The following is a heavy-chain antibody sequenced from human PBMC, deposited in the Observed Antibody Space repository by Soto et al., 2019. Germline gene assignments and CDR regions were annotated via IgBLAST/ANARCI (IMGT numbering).Heavy chain of an antibody. CDR3: VRASGYNGYDYVYYYGMDV. CDR2: TLYDGGNK. J-gene: IGHJ6*02. V-gene: IGHV3-33*01. Sequence: QAQLVQSGGGVVQPGGSLSLSCAVSGFTFSNYGMHWVRQAPGKGLEWVALTLYDGGNKRYSDSVRGRFSISRDNSKKMLYLQMNSLRDEDTAVYYCVRASGYNGYDYVYYYGMDVWGQGTTVIVSS. D-gene: IGHD5-12*01. CDR1: GFTFSNYG.